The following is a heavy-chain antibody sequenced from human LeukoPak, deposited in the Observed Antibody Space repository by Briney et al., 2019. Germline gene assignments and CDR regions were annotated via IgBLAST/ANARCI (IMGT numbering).Heavy chain of an antibody. CDR2: INHSGST. J-gene: IGHJ3*02. V-gene: IGHV4-34*01. CDR1: GGSVSGYY. Sequence: PSATLSLTCAVYGGSVSGYYWSWIRQPPGKGLEWIGEINHSGSTNYNPSLKSRVTISVDTSKSQFSLKLSSVTAADTAVYYCARGRSPSIWGQGTMVTVSS. CDR3: ARGRSPSI.